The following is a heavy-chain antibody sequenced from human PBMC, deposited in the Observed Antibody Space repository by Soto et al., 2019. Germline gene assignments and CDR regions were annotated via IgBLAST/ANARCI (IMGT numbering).Heavy chain of an antibody. D-gene: IGHD3-10*01. CDR2: IYYTGST. J-gene: IGHJ5*02. CDR3: VSGSSSLRFDP. CDR1: GGSISSGDYY. Sequence: QVQLQESGPGLVEPSQTLSLTCTVSGGSISSGDYYWTWIRQPSGKGLEWIGYIYYTGSTYYNPSLKSRLTISLDMSRTQFSLRLTSVAAADTAVYYCVSGSSSLRFDPWGQGTLVTVSS. V-gene: IGHV4-30-4*01.